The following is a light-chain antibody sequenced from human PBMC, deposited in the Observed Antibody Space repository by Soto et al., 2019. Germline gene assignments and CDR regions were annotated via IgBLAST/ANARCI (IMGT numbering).Light chain of an antibody. CDR1: QTISTW. CDR2: DAF. CDR3: QQYNRYSWT. J-gene: IGKJ1*01. Sequence: DIQMTQSPSTLSASVGDRVTITCRASQTISTWLAWYQQKPGNAPKLLIYDAFSLESGVPSRFSGSGSGTEFTLTISSLQPDDYGTYYCQQYNRYSWTFGQGTKVESK. V-gene: IGKV1-5*01.